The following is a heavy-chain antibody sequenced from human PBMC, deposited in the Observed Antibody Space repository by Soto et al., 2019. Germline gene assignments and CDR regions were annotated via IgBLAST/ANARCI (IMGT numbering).Heavy chain of an antibody. V-gene: IGHV4-38-2*01. J-gene: IGHJ4*02. Sequence: PSETLSLTCAVSGYSISSGYYWGWIRQPPGKGLEWIGSIYHSGSTYYNPSLKSRVTISVDTSKNQFSLKLSSVTAADTAVYYCASNVIIAVAGTGGEGTFDYWGQGTLVTVSS. CDR3: ASNVIIAVAGTGGEGTFDY. CDR2: IYHSGST. D-gene: IGHD6-19*01. CDR1: GYSISSGYY.